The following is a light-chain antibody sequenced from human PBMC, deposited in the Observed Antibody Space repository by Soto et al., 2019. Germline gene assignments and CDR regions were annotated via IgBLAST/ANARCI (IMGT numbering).Light chain of an antibody. V-gene: IGKV1-5*01. CDR1: QSISSW. Sequence: DIQMTRSPSSLSASVGDRVTITCRASQSISSWLAWYHQKPGKAPKLLIHDASSLESGVPSRFSGSGSGTEFTLTISSLQPDDFATYYCQQYNSYSWTFGQGTKVDI. CDR3: QQYNSYSWT. J-gene: IGKJ1*01. CDR2: DAS.